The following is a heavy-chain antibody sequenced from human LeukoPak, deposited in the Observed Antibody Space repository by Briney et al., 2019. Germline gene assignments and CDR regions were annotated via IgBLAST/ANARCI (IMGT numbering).Heavy chain of an antibody. J-gene: IGHJ5*02. Sequence: SETLSLTCTVSGGSISSSIYYWGWIRQPPGKGLEWIGSIYYSGNTYYNPSLKSRVTISVDTSKNRFSLKLSSVTAADTAVYYCARNWFDPWGQGTLVTVSS. CDR1: GGSISSSIYY. CDR3: ARNWFDP. V-gene: IGHV4-39*07. CDR2: IYYSGNT.